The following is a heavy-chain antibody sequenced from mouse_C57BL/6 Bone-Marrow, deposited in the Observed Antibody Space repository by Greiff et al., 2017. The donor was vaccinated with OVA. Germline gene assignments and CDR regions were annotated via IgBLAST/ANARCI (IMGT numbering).Heavy chain of an antibody. V-gene: IGHV1-54*01. CDR2: INPGSGGT. CDR1: GYAFTNYL. D-gene: IGHD3-1*01. CDR3: ARHSSGWVDY. J-gene: IGHJ2*01. Sequence: VQLQQSGAELVRPGTSVKVSCKASGYAFTNYLIEWVKQRPGQGLEWIGVINPGSGGTNYNEKFKGKATLTADKSSSTAYMQLSSLTSEDSAVYFCARHSSGWVDYWGQGTTLTVSS.